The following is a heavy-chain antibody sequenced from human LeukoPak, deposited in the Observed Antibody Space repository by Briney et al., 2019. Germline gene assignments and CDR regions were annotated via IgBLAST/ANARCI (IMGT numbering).Heavy chain of an antibody. V-gene: IGHV3-9*01. CDR1: GFTFDDHG. CDR3: VKDIGSSWYRSSWFDP. CDR2: ISWSSGNI. Sequence: GGSLRLSCGAWGFTFDDHGMLWVRHATGEGLEGVSGISWSSGNIDHADYVEGRFTMSRDNPKNSLYLQMNSLRAEDTPLYYCVKDIGSSWYRSSWFDPWGQGTLVIVPS. J-gene: IGHJ5*02. D-gene: IGHD6-13*01.